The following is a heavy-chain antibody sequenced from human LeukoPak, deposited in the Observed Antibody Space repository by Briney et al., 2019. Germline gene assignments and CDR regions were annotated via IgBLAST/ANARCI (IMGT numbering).Heavy chain of an antibody. Sequence: GGSLRLSCAASGISFSDYYINWIRQAPGKGLEWVSFISSSGSTIYYADSVKGRFTISRDNSKNTLYLQMNSLRAEDTAVYYCAKDYYDSSGYYGCFDYWGQGTLVTVSS. D-gene: IGHD3-22*01. CDR3: AKDYYDSSGYYGCFDY. CDR1: GISFSDYY. CDR2: ISSSGSTI. J-gene: IGHJ4*02. V-gene: IGHV3-11*01.